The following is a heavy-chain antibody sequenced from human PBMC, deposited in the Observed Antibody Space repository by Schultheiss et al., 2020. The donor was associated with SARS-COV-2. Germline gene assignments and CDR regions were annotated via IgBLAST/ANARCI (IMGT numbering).Heavy chain of an antibody. CDR3: AKEGEEMGTS. V-gene: IGHV3-7*03. D-gene: IGHD5-24*01. CDR2: IKPDASEK. CDR1: GFTFSSYS. Sequence: GGSLRLSCAASGFTFSSYSMNWVRQAPGKGLEWVANIKPDASEKHYVDSVRGRFIISRDNAKNSLDLQMNSLRVDDTAVYYCAKEGEEMGTSWGQGTLVTVSS. J-gene: IGHJ4*02.